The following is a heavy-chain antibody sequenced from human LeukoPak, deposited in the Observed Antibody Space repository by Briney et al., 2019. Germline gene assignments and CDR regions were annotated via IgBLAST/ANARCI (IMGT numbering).Heavy chain of an antibody. V-gene: IGHV3-7*01. CDR3: ARAPRYCSGGSCRS. Sequence: GGSLRLSCAASGFTFSSYWMSWVRQAPGKGLEWVANIKQDGSEKYYVDPVKGRFTISRDNAKNSLYLQMNSLRAEDTAVYYCARAPRYCSGGSCRSWGQGTLVTVSS. CDR1: GFTFSSYW. J-gene: IGHJ4*02. CDR2: IKQDGSEK. D-gene: IGHD2-15*01.